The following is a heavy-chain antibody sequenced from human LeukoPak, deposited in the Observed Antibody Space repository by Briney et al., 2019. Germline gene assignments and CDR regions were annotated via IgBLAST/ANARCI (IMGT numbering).Heavy chain of an antibody. Sequence: KPSETLSLTCAVYGGSFSGYYWSWIRQPPGKGLEWIREMNPSGSTSYNPSLKSRVTISVDTSKNQFSLKLSSVTAADMAVYYCARGRQDVTMIVVVMTAVSYYLDVWGKGTTVTVS. CDR1: GGSFSGYY. J-gene: IGHJ6*03. V-gene: IGHV4-34*01. D-gene: IGHD3-22*01. CDR3: ARGRQDVTMIVVVMTAVSYYLDV. CDR2: MNPSGST.